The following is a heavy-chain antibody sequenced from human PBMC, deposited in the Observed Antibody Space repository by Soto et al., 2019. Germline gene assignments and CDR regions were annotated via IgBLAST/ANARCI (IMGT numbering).Heavy chain of an antibody. CDR2: TWYDGSNK. Sequence: QVQLVESGGGVVQPGMSLRLSCAASGFIFNEYGMHWVRQAPGKGLEWVAGTWYDGSNKYYADSVKGRFSITRDNSKNAMSLQMNTLRAEDTAVYYCASWGCSGTNCNLNQRGCDLWGQGTLVTVSS. J-gene: IGHJ4*02. CDR1: GFIFNEYG. V-gene: IGHV3-33*03. D-gene: IGHD2-15*01. CDR3: ASWGCSGTNCNLNQRGCDL.